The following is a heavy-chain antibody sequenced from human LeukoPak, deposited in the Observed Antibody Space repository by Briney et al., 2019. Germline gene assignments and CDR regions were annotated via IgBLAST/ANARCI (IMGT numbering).Heavy chain of an antibody. CDR2: ISAYNGNT. CDR1: GYTFTSYG. J-gene: IGHJ4*02. D-gene: IGHD6-19*01. CDR3: ARDSVAVAGIGY. Sequence: ASVKVSCKASGYTFTSYGISWVRQAPGQGLEWMGWISAYNGNTNYAQKFQGRVTMTRDTSISTAYMELSRLRSDDTAVYYCARDSVAVAGIGYWGQGTLVTVSS. V-gene: IGHV1-18*01.